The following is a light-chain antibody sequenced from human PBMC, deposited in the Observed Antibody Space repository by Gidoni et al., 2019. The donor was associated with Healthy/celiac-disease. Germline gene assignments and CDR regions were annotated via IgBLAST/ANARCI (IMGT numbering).Light chain of an antibody. J-gene: IGKJ3*01. CDR3: QQSYSTPLT. CDR1: QSISSY. Sequence: DIQMTQSPSSLSASVGDRVTITCRASQSISSYLNWYQQKPGKAPKLLIYAASSLQSGVPSRFSGSGSGTDFTLTISSLQPEYFATYYCQQSYSTPLTFXPXTKVDIK. CDR2: AAS. V-gene: IGKV1-39*01.